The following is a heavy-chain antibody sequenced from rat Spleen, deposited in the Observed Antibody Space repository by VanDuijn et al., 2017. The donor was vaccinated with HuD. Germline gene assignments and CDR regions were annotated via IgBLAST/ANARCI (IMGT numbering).Heavy chain of an antibody. D-gene: IGHD1-1*01. CDR1: GFTFSDYY. CDR3: ARLHYYYFDY. CDR2: ISYDGSST. J-gene: IGHJ2*01. V-gene: IGHV5-29*01. Sequence: EVQLVESDGGLVQPGRSLKLSCAASGFTFSDYYMAWVRQAPTKGLEWVATISYDGSSTYYRDSVKGRFTISRDNAKSTLYLQMDSLRSEDTATYYCARLHYYYFDYWGQGVMVTVSS.